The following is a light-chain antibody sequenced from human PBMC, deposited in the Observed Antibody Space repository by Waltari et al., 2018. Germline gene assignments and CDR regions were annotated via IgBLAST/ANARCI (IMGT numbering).Light chain of an antibody. CDR2: EVS. Sequence: DVVMTQSPLSLPVTLGQPASISCRSSQGLVFSDGNTYLNWFQQRPGQSPRRLIYEVSKRDSGVPDRFSGSGSGTDFTLKISRVEAEDSAVYFCQQYASWPPRYTFGQGTKLEIK. J-gene: IGKJ2*01. CDR1: QGLVFSDGNTY. V-gene: IGKV2-30*01. CDR3: QQYASWPPRYT.